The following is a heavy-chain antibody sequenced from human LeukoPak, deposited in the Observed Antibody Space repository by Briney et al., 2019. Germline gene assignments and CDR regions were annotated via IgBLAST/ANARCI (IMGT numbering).Heavy chain of an antibody. Sequence: ASVKVSCKASGYTFTGYYMHWVRQARGQGLEWMGWINPNSGGTNYAQKFQGRVTMTRDTSISTAYMELSRLRSDDTAVYYCASAYSYGWAFDYWGQGTLVTVSS. CDR2: INPNSGGT. J-gene: IGHJ4*02. CDR3: ASAYSYGWAFDY. CDR1: GYTFTGYY. V-gene: IGHV1-2*02. D-gene: IGHD5-18*01.